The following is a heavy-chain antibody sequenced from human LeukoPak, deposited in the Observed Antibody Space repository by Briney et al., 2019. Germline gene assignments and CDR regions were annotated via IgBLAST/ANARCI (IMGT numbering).Heavy chain of an antibody. CDR3: ARGDDNYFDY. D-gene: IGHD2-21*02. CDR2: INSDWSIT. V-gene: IGHV3-74*01. CDR1: GFTFSSYW. J-gene: IGHJ4*02. Sequence: GSLRLPCAASGFTFSSYWMFWVRQAPGKGLVWVSRINSDWSITNYADSVKGRFTISRDNAKNTLYLQMNSLRAEDTAVYYCARGDDNYFDYWGQGTLVTVSS.